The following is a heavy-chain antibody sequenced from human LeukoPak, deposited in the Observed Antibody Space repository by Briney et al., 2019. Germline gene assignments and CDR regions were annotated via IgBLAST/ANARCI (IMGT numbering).Heavy chain of an antibody. CDR2: FDPEDGET. Sequence: ASVKVSCKVSGYTLTELSMHWVRQAPGKGLEWMGGFDPEDGETIYAQKFQGRVTMTEDTSTDTAYMELSSLRSEDTAVYYCARDPLSYDSSGKDWFDPWGQGTLVTVSS. V-gene: IGHV1-24*01. CDR3: ARDPLSYDSSGKDWFDP. CDR1: GYTLTELS. D-gene: IGHD3-22*01. J-gene: IGHJ5*02.